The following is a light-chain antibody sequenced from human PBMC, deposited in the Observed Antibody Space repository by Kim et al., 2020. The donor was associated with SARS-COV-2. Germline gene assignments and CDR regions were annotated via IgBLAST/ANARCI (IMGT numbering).Light chain of an antibody. CDR3: QQRSNWPLT. J-gene: IGKJ4*01. V-gene: IGKV3-11*01. CDR2: DAS. Sequence: LSPGERATLSCRASQSVSRSFAWYQQKPGQAPRLLIYDASKRATGITARFSGSGSGTDFTLTISSLEPEDFAVYYCQQRSNWPLTFGGGTKVDIK. CDR1: QSVSRS.